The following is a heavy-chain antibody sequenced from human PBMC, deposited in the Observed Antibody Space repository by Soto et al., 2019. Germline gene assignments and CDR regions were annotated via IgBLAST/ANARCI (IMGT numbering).Heavy chain of an antibody. V-gene: IGHV4-30-4*01. CDR2: IYYSGST. Sequence: SETLSLTCTVSGGSISSGDYYWSWIRQPPGKGLEWIGYIYYSGSTYYNPSLKSRVTISVDTSKNQFSLKLSSVTAADTAVYYCARDGSGSSKWYYGMDVWGQGTTVNVSS. D-gene: IGHD3-10*01. CDR1: GGSISSGDYY. J-gene: IGHJ6*02. CDR3: ARDGSGSSKWYYGMDV.